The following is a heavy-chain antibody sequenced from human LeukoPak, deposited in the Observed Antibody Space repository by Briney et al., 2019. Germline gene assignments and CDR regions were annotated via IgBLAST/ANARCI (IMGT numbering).Heavy chain of an antibody. CDR2: INHSGST. D-gene: IGHD6-19*01. CDR1: GGSFSGYY. Sequence: SETLSLTCAVYGGSFSGYYWSWIRQPPGKGLEWIGEINHSGSTNYNPSLKSRVTISVDTSKNQFSLKLSSVTAADTAVYYCAREESSGWHADYWGQGTLVTVSS. CDR3: AREESSGWHADY. V-gene: IGHV4-34*01. J-gene: IGHJ4*02.